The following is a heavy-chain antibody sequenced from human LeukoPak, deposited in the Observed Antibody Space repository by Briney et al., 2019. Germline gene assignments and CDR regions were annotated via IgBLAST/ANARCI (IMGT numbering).Heavy chain of an antibody. CDR3: AKRPLGVGWYFDL. CDR1: RFTFSSHA. Sequence: GGSLRLSCAASRFTFSSHAMSWVRQAPGKGLEWVSAISGNGGSTYYADSVRGRFTISRDNSMNTLYLQMNSLRAEDTAVYYCAKRPLGVGWYFDLWGRGTLVTVS. D-gene: IGHD3-16*01. V-gene: IGHV3-23*01. CDR2: ISGNGGST. J-gene: IGHJ2*01.